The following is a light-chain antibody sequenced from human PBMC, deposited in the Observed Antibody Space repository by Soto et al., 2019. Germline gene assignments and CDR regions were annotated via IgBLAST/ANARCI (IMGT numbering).Light chain of an antibody. Sequence: EIVLTQSPATLSLSPGERATLSCRASQSVSSYLAWYQQKPGQAPRLLIYDASNRATGIPARFSGSGSGTDFTLTISSLEPEDCAVYYCQQRSTCPLTFGQGTKVEIK. CDR2: DAS. CDR1: QSVSSY. V-gene: IGKV3-11*01. CDR3: QQRSTCPLT. J-gene: IGKJ1*01.